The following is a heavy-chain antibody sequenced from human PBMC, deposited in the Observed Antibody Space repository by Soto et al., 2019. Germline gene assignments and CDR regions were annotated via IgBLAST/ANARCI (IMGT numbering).Heavy chain of an antibody. D-gene: IGHD6-19*01. V-gene: IGHV3-74*01. CDR1: GFTFSIYY. CDR2: INSDGTTA. Sequence: EVQLVESGGDLVQPGGSLKLSCATSGFTFSIYYMHWVRQAPGKGLVWVSRINSDGTTANYVASVKGRFTISIDNARNAVYLQMNSLRVEDTSGYYCARAGDSSGLWGQGTLVTVSS. CDR3: ARAGDSSGL. J-gene: IGHJ4*02.